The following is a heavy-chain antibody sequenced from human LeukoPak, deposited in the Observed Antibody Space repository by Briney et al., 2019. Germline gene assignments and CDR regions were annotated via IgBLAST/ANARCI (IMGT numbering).Heavy chain of an antibody. V-gene: IGHV4-4*02. J-gene: IGHJ4*02. CDR3: TRENRPFCPFAY. CDR1: DGSIDITNY. Sequence: PSETLSLTRGVSDGSIDITNYWSWVRQAPGKGLEWIGEISHSGTTNYNPSLRSRVTMFLDRANNQFSLSLTSVTAADSAVYYCTRENRPFCPFAYWGQGVLVTVSS. CDR2: ISHSGTT. D-gene: IGHD2/OR15-2a*01.